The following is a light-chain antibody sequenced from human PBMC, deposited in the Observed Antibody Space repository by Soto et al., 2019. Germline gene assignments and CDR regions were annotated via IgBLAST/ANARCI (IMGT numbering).Light chain of an antibody. J-gene: IGKJ4*01. CDR2: AAS. CDR3: QQSYHFPLT. CDR1: QSITNY. Sequence: DLQMTQSPSSLSASVGDRVTITCRASQSITNYLNWYQQKPGKAPKLLIYAASSLQGGVPSRFSGSGPGTDFTLTITSLQPEDFATYYCQQSYHFPLTFGGGTKVEIK. V-gene: IGKV1-39*01.